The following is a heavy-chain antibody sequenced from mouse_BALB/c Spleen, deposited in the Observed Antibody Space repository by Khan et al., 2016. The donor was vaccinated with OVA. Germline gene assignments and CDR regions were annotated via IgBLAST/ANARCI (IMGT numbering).Heavy chain of an antibody. CDR3: ARGSTASYWYFDV. D-gene: IGHD1-2*01. Sequence: QVQLQQSGADLVRPGASVRLSCKASGYSFTSYWMNWVKQRPGQGLEWIGIIHPSDSETRLNQKFKDKATLTVDKSSSTAYMQLSSPTSEDSAVYYCARGSTASYWYFDVWGAGTTVTVSS. CDR2: IHPSDSET. J-gene: IGHJ1*01. CDR1: GYSFTSYW. V-gene: IGHV1-61*01.